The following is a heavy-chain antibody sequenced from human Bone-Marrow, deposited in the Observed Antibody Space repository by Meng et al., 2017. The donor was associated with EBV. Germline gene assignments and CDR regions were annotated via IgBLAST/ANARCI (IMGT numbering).Heavy chain of an antibody. Sequence: QVQHVPGGGEVKKTGTSVKVSCKASGYTFTSYDIHWVRQATGQGLEWMGWMNPNSGNTGYAQKFQDRVTMTRNTSISTAYMELSSLRSEDTAVYYCARGTYDRPVDPWGQGTLVTVSS. CDR2: MNPNSGNT. CDR1: GYTFTSYD. J-gene: IGHJ5*02. D-gene: IGHD3-16*01. V-gene: IGHV1-8*01. CDR3: ARGTYDRPVDP.